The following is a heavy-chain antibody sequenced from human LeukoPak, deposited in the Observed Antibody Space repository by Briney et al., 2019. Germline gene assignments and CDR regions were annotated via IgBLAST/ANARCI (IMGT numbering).Heavy chain of an antibody. V-gene: IGHV4-39*01. CDR2: IYDSGST. J-gene: IGHJ4*02. CDR1: GASISGSGYY. CDR3: AKSGGYGLIDY. D-gene: IGHD1-26*01. Sequence: SETLSLTCTVSGASISGSGYYWDWIRQPPGKRLEWIGNIYDSGSTYYNASLQSRVTISIDTSKNQFSLRLSSVTAADTAMYYCAKSGGYGLIDYWGQGTLVTVSS.